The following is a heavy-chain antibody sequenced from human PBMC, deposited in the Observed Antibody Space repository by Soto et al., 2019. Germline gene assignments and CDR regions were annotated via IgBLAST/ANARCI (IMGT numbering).Heavy chain of an antibody. Sequence: GASVKVSCKASGYTFTSYAMHWVRQAPGQRLEWMGWINAGNGNTKYSQKFQGRVTITRDTSASTAYMELSSLRSEDTAMYYCAARWAAAGTFDYWGQGTLVTVSS. D-gene: IGHD6-13*01. CDR3: AARWAAAGTFDY. CDR1: GYTFTSYA. V-gene: IGHV1-3*01. CDR2: INAGNGNT. J-gene: IGHJ4*02.